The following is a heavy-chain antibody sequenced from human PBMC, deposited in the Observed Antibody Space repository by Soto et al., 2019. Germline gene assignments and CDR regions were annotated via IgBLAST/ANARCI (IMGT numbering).Heavy chain of an antibody. J-gene: IGHJ4*02. D-gene: IGHD6-25*01. CDR3: ARAFSSGSGWMYDFAF. V-gene: IGHV4-4*02. Sequence: QVQLQESGPGLVKPSEALALTCTVSCYSIARENWWSWVRQPPRMGLEWIGEIFHTGGTNYNPSPESRVAMGVDKSKNQFSLKVISATAADTAVYYCARAFSSGSGWMYDFAFWGQGTLVSVSS. CDR1: CYSIARENW. CDR2: IFHTGGT.